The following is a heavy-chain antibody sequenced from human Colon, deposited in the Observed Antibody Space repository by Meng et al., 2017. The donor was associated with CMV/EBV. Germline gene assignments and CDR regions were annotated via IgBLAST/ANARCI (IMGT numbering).Heavy chain of an antibody. Sequence: AASGFTFSNYWMHWVRQAPGKGLVWVSHINSDGSGTTYADSVKGRCTISRDNAKNTLYLQMNSLRAEDTAVYYCARVSYRGNYPFDYWGQGTLVTVSS. V-gene: IGHV3-74*01. CDR1: GFTFSNYW. J-gene: IGHJ4*02. D-gene: IGHD1-7*01. CDR2: INSDGSGT. CDR3: ARVSYRGNYPFDY.